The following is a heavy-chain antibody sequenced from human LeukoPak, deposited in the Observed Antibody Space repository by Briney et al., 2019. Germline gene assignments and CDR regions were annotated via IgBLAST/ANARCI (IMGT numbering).Heavy chain of an antibody. V-gene: IGHV3-33*01. D-gene: IGHD2-2*01. Sequence: PGGSLRLSCAASGFTFSSYGMHWVRQAPGEGLEWVAVIWYDGSNKYYADSVKGRFTISRDNSKNTLYLQMNSLRAEDTAVYYCARAPMYCSSTSCYLDYWGQGTLVTVSS. CDR2: IWYDGSNK. CDR3: ARAPMYCSSTSCYLDY. CDR1: GFTFSSYG. J-gene: IGHJ4*02.